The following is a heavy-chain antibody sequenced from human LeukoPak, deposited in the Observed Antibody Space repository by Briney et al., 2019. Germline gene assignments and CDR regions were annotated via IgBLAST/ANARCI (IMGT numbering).Heavy chain of an antibody. V-gene: IGHV3-7*01. CDR1: GFTFSTYW. CDR2: IKQDGSEK. Sequence: GGSLRLSCAVSGFTFSTYWMSWVRQAPGKGLEWVANIKQDGSEKYYVEPVKGRFTISRDNAKNSLSLQMNSLRVEDTAVYYCARDPHSTNYDFWSGSDGYFDYWGQGTLVTVSS. D-gene: IGHD3-3*01. J-gene: IGHJ4*02. CDR3: ARDPHSTNYDFWSGSDGYFDY.